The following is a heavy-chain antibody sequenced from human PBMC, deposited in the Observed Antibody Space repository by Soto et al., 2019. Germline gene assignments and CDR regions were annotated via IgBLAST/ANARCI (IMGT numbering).Heavy chain of an antibody. CDR3: AYDSSGYYYFDY. J-gene: IGHJ4*02. CDR2: IVVGSGNT. V-gene: IGHV1-58*01. CDR1: GFTFTSSA. Sequence: SVKVSCKASGFTFTSSAVQWVRQARGQRLEWIGWIVVGSGNTNYAQKFQERVTITRDMSTSTAYMELSSLRSEDTAVYYCAYDSSGYYYFDYWGQGTLVTVSS. D-gene: IGHD3-22*01.